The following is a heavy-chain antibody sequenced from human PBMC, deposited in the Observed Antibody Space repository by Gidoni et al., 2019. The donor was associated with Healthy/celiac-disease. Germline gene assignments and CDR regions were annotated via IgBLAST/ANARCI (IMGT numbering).Heavy chain of an antibody. CDR2: IYYSGST. CDR3: ARLSVAIPSGWYFDL. J-gene: IGHJ2*01. V-gene: IGHV4-59*08. D-gene: IGHD6-19*01. Sequence: RRPPGMGLEWIGYIYYSGSTNYNPSLKSRVTISVDTSKNQFSLKLSSVTAADTAVYYCARLSVAIPSGWYFDLWGRGTLVTVSS.